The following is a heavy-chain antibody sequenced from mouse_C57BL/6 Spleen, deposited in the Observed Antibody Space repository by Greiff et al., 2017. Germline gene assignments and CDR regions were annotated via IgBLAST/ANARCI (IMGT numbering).Heavy chain of an antibody. D-gene: IGHD1-1*01. V-gene: IGHV1-47*01. CDR1: GYTFTTYP. Sequence: QVQLQQSGAELVNPGASVKMSCKASGYTFTTYPIEWMKQNHGKSLEWIGNFHPYNDDTKYNEKFKGKATLTVEKSSSTVYLELSRLTSDDSAVYYCARGIYYYGSSDAMDYWGQGTSVTVSS. CDR3: ARGIYYYGSSDAMDY. J-gene: IGHJ4*01. CDR2: FHPYNDDT.